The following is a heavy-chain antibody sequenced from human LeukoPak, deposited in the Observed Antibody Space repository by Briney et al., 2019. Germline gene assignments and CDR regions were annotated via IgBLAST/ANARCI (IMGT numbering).Heavy chain of an antibody. CDR1: GGSISSSYYY. Sequence: SETLSLTCTVSGGSISSSYYYWGGIRQPPGKGLEWIGTIYYSGSTYYNPSLKSRVTISVDTSKNQFSLKLSSVTAPDTAVYYCARHEDRNWYFDHWGQGTLVTVSS. CDR3: ARHEDRNWYFDH. V-gene: IGHV4-39*01. D-gene: IGHD1-1*01. CDR2: IYYSGST. J-gene: IGHJ4*02.